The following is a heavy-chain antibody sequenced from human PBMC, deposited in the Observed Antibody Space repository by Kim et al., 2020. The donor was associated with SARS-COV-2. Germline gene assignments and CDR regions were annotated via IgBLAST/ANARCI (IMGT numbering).Heavy chain of an antibody. CDR3: AKAGGSGSYSFDY. D-gene: IGHD3-10*01. Sequence: AESVKDQFTIARDNSQKMLYLQMNSLRAEDTAVYYCAKAGGSGSYSFDYWGQGTLVTVSS. V-gene: IGHV3-23*03. J-gene: IGHJ4*02.